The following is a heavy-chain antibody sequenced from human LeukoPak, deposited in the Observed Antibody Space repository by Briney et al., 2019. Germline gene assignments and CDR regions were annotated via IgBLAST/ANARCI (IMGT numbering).Heavy chain of an antibody. V-gene: IGHV6-1*01. J-gene: IGHJ4*02. CDR1: GDRVSSNSAA. Sequence: SQTLSLTCAISGDRVSSNSAAWNWVRLSPSRGLGWLGRTYYRSKWYNDYAVSVKSPITITPDTSKNQFSLQFNSVTPEDTAMYYCTRDHTGTWRFDFWGQGALVTVSS. CDR2: TYYRSKWYN. CDR3: TRDHTGTWRFDF.